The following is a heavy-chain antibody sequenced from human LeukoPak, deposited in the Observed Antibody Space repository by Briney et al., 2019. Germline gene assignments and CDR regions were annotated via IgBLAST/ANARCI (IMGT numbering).Heavy chain of an antibody. CDR1: GGSISSYY. Sequence: SETLSLTCTVSGGSISSYYWSWIRQPPGKGLEWIGYIYYSGSTNYNPSLKSRVTISVDTSKNQFSLKLSSVTAADTAVYYCARLSSSWSYYYYYYMDVWGKGTTVTISS. D-gene: IGHD6-13*01. CDR2: IYYSGST. J-gene: IGHJ6*03. V-gene: IGHV4-59*01. CDR3: ARLSSSWSYYYYYYMDV.